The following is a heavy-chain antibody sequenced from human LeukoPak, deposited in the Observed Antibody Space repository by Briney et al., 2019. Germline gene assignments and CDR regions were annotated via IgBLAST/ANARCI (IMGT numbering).Heavy chain of an antibody. CDR2: INPNSGGT. Sequence: ASVKVSCKASGYTFTGYYMHWVRQAPGQGLEWMGWINPNSGGTNYTQKFQGRVTMTRDTSISTAYMELSRLRSDDTAVYYCARFKGGYYYYYMDVWGKGTTVTISS. CDR1: GYTFTGYY. J-gene: IGHJ6*03. V-gene: IGHV1-2*02. CDR3: ARFKGGYYYYYMDV.